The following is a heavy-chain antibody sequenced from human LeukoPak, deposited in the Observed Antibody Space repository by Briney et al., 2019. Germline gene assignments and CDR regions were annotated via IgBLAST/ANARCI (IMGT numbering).Heavy chain of an antibody. CDR1: GLTFSTYA. D-gene: IGHD3-10*01. CDR3: AKEYGPGSYYYDY. J-gene: IGHJ4*02. V-gene: IGHV3-23*01. Sequence: GGSLRLSCAASGLTFSTYAMTWVCHAPGKGLEWVLCISASGVSTHYADSVKGRFTISRDNSKNTLYLQMNSLRAEDMAVYYCAKEYGPGSYYYDYWGQGTLVTVSS. CDR2: ISASGVST.